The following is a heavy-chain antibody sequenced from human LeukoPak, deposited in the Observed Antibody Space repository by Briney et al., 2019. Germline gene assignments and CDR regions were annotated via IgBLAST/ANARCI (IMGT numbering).Heavy chain of an antibody. CDR2: IWYDGSNK. CDR1: GFTFSSYG. J-gene: IGHJ5*02. CDR3: AKSHSYSNTWLDH. V-gene: IGHV3-33*06. D-gene: IGHD6-13*01. Sequence: SGGSLRLSCAASGFTFSSYGMHWVRQAPGKGLEWVAVIWYDGSNKYYADSVKGRFTISRDSSRNTLFLQMNSLRAEDTALYYCAKSHSYSNTWLDHLGQGTLVTVSS.